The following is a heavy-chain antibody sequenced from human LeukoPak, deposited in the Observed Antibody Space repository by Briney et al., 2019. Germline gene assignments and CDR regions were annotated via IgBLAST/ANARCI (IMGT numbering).Heavy chain of an antibody. Sequence: PSEALSLTCTVSGGSISSSSYYWGWIRQPPGKGLEWIGSIYYSGSTYYNPSLKSRVTISVDTSKNQFSLKLSSVTAADTAVYYCARVITAPEPTFDYWGQGTLVTVSS. CDR1: GGSISSSSYY. CDR3: ARVITAPEPTFDY. D-gene: IGHD6-13*01. J-gene: IGHJ4*02. CDR2: IYYSGST. V-gene: IGHV4-39*01.